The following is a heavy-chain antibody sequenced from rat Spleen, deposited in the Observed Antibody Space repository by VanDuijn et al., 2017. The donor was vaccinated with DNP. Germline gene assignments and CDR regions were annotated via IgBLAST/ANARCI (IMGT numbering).Heavy chain of an antibody. V-gene: IGHV2S12*01. CDR1: GFSLTSYG. D-gene: IGHD1-9*01. J-gene: IGHJ4*01. Sequence: QVQLKESGPGLVQPSQTLSLTCTVSGFSLTSYGVSWVRQPPGKGLEWMSSISSGGDTYYNPSLKSRLSISRDTSKSQVFLKMNSLQTEDTAMYFCARYYGYNYYAMDAWGQGTSVTVSS. CDR3: ARYYGYNYYAMDA. CDR2: ISSGGDT.